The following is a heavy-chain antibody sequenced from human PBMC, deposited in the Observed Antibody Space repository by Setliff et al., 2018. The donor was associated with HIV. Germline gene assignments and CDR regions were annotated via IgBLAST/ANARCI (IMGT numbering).Heavy chain of an antibody. CDR2: MYYKGNT. V-gene: IGHV4-39*07. Sequence: SETLSLTCTVSGDSVYSRSYYWGWIRQPPGKGLEWIGSMYYKGNTYYNPALKSRIRISSDTSKNQVSLKLSSVTAADTAVYYCARSKTFYDFWGGYYTHGAFKIWGLGTMVTVSS. CDR3: ARSKTFYDFWGGYYTHGAFKI. J-gene: IGHJ3*02. D-gene: IGHD3-3*01. CDR1: GDSVYSRSYY.